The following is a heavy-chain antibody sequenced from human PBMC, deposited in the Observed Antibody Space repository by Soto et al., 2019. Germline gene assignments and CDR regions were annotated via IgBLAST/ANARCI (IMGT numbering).Heavy chain of an antibody. V-gene: IGHV1-69*06. CDR3: SRGSDYYDSSGPYGDFDI. Sequence: QVQLVQSGAEVKKPGSSVKVSCKASGGTFSSYAISWVRQAPGQGLEWMGGIIPIFGTANYAQKFQGRVTITADKSTSTAYMELSSLRSADTAVYYCSRGSDYYDSSGPYGDFDIWGQGTMVTVYS. CDR1: GGTFSSYA. CDR2: IIPIFGTA. D-gene: IGHD3-22*01. J-gene: IGHJ3*02.